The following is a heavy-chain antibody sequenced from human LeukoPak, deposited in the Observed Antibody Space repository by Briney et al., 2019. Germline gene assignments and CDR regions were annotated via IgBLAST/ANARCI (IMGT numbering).Heavy chain of an antibody. V-gene: IGHV3-7*04. D-gene: IGHD6-6*01. CDR1: GFTFSDYW. CDR2: IKQDGSEK. Sequence: GGSLRLSCAASGFTFSDYWMNWVRQAPGKGLEWVANIKQDGSEKYYVGSVKGRFTISRDNAKNSLYLQMDSLSADDTAVYYCARGYSSSLDYWGQGTLVTVCS. CDR3: ARGYSSSLDY. J-gene: IGHJ4*02.